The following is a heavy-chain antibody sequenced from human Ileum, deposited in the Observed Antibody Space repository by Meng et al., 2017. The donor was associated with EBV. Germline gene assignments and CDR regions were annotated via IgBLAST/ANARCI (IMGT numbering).Heavy chain of an antibody. CDR1: GGSFSSRKCY. V-gene: IGHV4-39*07. Sequence: LKEAGPGLVKLAETLSPTSSVSGGSFSSRKCYWGWIRQPPGKALEWIASIYYSGTTYYNPSLQSRVSISVDKSKNQVSLNMTSMTAADTAVYYCASRELAPFDYWGQGTLVTVSS. D-gene: IGHD1-26*01. CDR3: ASRELAPFDY. CDR2: IYYSGTT. J-gene: IGHJ4*02.